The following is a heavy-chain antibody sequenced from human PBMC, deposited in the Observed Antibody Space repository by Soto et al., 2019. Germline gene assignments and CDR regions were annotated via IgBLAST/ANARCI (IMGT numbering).Heavy chain of an antibody. CDR1: GFTFGSYW. CDR2: IDSDGSST. CDR3: ARGRPYGMDV. Sequence: EVQLVESGGGLVQPGGSLRVSCAASGFTFGSYWMNWVRQAPGKGLVWVSRIDSDGSSTTYAESVKGRFTTSRDNAKNTVDLQMSSLRVEDMAVYYCARGRPYGMDVWGQGTTVTVSS. J-gene: IGHJ6*02. V-gene: IGHV3-74*01.